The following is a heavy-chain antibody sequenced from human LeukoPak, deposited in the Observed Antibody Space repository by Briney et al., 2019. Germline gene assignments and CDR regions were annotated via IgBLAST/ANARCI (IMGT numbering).Heavy chain of an antibody. CDR3: ARDFGSTRDDY. D-gene: IGHD2-2*01. CDR2: ISSSSSYI. J-gene: IGHJ4*02. CDR1: GFTFSNYA. Sequence: GGSLRLSCAASGFTFSNYAMSWVRQTPGKGLEWVSSISSSSSYIYYADSVKGRFTVSRDNAKNSLYLQMNSLRAEDTAVYYCARDFGSTRDDYWGQGTLVTVSS. V-gene: IGHV3-21*01.